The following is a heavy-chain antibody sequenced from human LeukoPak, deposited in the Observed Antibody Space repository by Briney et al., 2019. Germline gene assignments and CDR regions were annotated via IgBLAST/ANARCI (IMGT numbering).Heavy chain of an antibody. D-gene: IGHD2-2*01. CDR3: ARDGRYGVPAATNWFDP. Sequence: SETLSLTCIVSGGSISSYYWSWIRQPPGKGLEWIGYSYDRGNTNYNPSLKSRVTISVDTSKSQVSLNLRSVTAADTAVYYCARDGRYGVPAATNWFDPWGQGTLVTVSS. CDR2: SYDRGNT. CDR1: GGSISSYY. J-gene: IGHJ5*02. V-gene: IGHV4-59*12.